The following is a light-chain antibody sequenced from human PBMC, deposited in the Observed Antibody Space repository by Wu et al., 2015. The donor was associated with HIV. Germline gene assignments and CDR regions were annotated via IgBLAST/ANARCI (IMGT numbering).Light chain of an antibody. CDR2: AAS. J-gene: IGKJ3*01. V-gene: IGKV3D-20*02. Sequence: EIVLTQSPDTLSVSPGERATLSCRASDSVSSSYLGWYQQKPGQAPRLVIYAASSRATGIPDRFSGDGSGTEFTLTINNLEPEDSAVYYCQQRSNWPLFGPGTKVDIK. CDR3: QQRSNWPL. CDR1: DSVSSSY.